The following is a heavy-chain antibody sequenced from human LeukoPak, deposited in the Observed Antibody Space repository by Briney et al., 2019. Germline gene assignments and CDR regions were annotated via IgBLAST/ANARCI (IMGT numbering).Heavy chain of an antibody. CDR3: AKEEKLLWFGGNWFDP. D-gene: IGHD3-10*01. V-gene: IGHV3-23*01. J-gene: IGHJ5*02. CDR2: ISGSGGST. Sequence: LPGGSLRLSCAGSEFTFSSYAMSWVRQAPGKGLEWVSAISGSGGSTYYADSVKGRFTISRDNSKNTLYLQMNSLRAEDTAVYYCAKEEKLLWFGGNWFDPWGQGTLVTVSS. CDR1: EFTFSSYA.